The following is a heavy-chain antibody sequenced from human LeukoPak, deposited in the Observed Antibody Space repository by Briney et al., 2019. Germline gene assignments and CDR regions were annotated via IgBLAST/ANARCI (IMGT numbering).Heavy chain of an antibody. Sequence: SVKVSCKASGGTFSRYGISWVRQAPGQGLEWMGGIIPIPGIANYAQKFQGRVTMTRDMSTSAVYMELSSLRSEDTAVYYCARVSVYDSSGYYYWGQGTLVTVSS. CDR2: IIPIPGIA. CDR3: ARVSVYDSSGYYY. V-gene: IGHV1-69*10. J-gene: IGHJ4*02. CDR1: GGTFSRYG. D-gene: IGHD3-22*01.